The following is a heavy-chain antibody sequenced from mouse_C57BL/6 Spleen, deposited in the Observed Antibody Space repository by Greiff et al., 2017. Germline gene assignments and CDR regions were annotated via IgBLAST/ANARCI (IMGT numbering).Heavy chain of an antibody. V-gene: IGHV1-82*01. CDR1: GYAFSSSW. D-gene: IGHD2-3*01. J-gene: IGHJ4*01. Sequence: VQLQQSGPELVKPGASVKISCKASGYAFSSSWMNWVKQRPGQGLEWIGRIYPGDGDTNYNEKFKGKATLTADKSSSTAYMHLSSLTSVDSAVYFFYHGGYYPMDYWGQGTSVTVSS. CDR3: YHGGYYPMDY. CDR2: IYPGDGDT.